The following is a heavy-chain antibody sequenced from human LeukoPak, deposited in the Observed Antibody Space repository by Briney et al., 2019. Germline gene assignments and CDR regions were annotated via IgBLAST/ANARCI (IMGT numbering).Heavy chain of an antibody. CDR2: MYYSGST. CDR3: AKEVVGP. D-gene: IGHD1-26*01. CDR1: GGSFSPYY. J-gene: IGHJ5*02. Sequence: PSETLSLTCTVSGGSFSPYYWIWIRQPPGKGLEWIGSMYYSGSTYYNPSLKSRVTMSVDTSKNQFSLRLSSVTAADTAVYYCAKEVVGPWGQGTLVTVSS. V-gene: IGHV4-59*04.